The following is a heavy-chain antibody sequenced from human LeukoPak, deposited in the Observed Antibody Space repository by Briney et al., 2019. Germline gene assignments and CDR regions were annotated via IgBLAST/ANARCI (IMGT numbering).Heavy chain of an antibody. V-gene: IGHV1-18*01. CDR3: ARVCHWDIDNTRGDPVDY. CDR1: GYTFTNYG. J-gene: IGHJ4*02. D-gene: IGHD2-15*01. Sequence: GASVTVSCKSSGYTFTNYGITWVRQAPGQGLEWMGWISPYNGNTDYAQKFQGRVTMTTDTSTSTAYMEVRSLRSDDTAMYYCARVCHWDIDNTRGDPVDYWGQGTLVTVSS. CDR2: ISPYNGNT.